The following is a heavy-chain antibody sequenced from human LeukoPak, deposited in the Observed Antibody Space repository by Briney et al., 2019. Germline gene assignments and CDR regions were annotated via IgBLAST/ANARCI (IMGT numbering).Heavy chain of an antibody. CDR1: GYSISSGYY. CDR2: IYHSGST. V-gene: IGHV4-38-2*01. CDR3: AIGGYCSSTSCYEGFDP. J-gene: IGHJ5*02. D-gene: IGHD2-2*01. Sequence: SETLSLTCAVSGYSISSGYYWGWIRQPPGKGLEWIGSIYHSGSTYYNPSLKSRVTISVDTSKNQFYLKLSSVTAADTAVYYCAIGGYCSSTSCYEGFDPWGQGTLVTVSS.